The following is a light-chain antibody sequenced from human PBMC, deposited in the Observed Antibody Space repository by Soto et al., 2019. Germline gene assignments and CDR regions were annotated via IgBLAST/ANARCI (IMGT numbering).Light chain of an antibody. J-gene: IGLJ2*01. CDR3: SSYAGSNIPVV. V-gene: IGLV2-8*01. CDR2: EVS. Sequence: QSALTQPPFASGSPGQSVTISCTGTSSDVGGYNCVSWYQQHPGKAPKLMIYEVSKRPSGVPDRFSGSKSGNTASLTVSGLQAEDEADYYCSSYAGSNIPVVFGGGTKLTVL. CDR1: SSDVGGYNC.